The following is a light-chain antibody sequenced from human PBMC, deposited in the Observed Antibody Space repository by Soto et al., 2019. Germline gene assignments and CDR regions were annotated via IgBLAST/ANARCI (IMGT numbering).Light chain of an antibody. Sequence: QSGLAQPASGSCSPGHSFTISCTGTSSDFGSYKFVSWYQHHPGTVPKVIIYETSERPSGVSDRFSGSKSGNTASLTISGLQAEEEADYYCFSFTSTNTNVFGSGTKVTVL. V-gene: IGLV2-23*01. J-gene: IGLJ1*01. CDR1: SSDFGSYKF. CDR3: FSFTSTNTNV. CDR2: ETS.